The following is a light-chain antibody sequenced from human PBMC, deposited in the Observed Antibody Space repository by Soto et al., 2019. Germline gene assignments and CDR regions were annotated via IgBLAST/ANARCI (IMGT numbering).Light chain of an antibody. Sequence: SVLTQPASVSGSPGQSITISCTGTSSDVGGYNYVSWYQQHPGKAPKLMSYDVSNRPSGVSNRFSGSKSGNTASLTISGLQAEDEADYYCSSYTSSSTRVFGGGTKLTVL. CDR3: SSYTSSSTRV. J-gene: IGLJ3*02. V-gene: IGLV2-14*01. CDR2: DVS. CDR1: SSDVGGYNY.